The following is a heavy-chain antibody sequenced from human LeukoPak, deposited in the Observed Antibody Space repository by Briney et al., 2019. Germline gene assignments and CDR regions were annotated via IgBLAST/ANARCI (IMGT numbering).Heavy chain of an antibody. CDR2: IYQSGST. J-gene: IGHJ4*02. CDR3: ARRVFPDYFDY. CDR1: GYSISSGYY. V-gene: IGHV4-38-2*01. Sequence: PSETLSLTCAVSGYSISSGYYWGWIRQPPGKGLEWIGSIYQSGSTNYNPSLKSRVIISVDTSKNQFSVNLSSVTAADTAVYYCARRVFPDYFDYWGQGTLVTVSS. D-gene: IGHD3-10*01.